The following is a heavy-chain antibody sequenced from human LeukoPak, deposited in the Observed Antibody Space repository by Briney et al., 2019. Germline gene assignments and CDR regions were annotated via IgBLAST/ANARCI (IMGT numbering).Heavy chain of an antibody. V-gene: IGHV3-15*01. CDR2: IKSKTDGGTT. J-gene: IGHJ4*02. D-gene: IGHD3-22*01. Sequence: GGSLRLSCAASGFTFSNAWMSWVRQAPGKGLEWVGRIKSKTDGGTTDYAAPVKGRFTISRDDSKNTLYLQMNSLKTEDTAVYYCTTDRGYDSSGVDYWGQGTLVTVSS. CDR3: TTDRGYDSSGVDY. CDR1: GFTFSNAW.